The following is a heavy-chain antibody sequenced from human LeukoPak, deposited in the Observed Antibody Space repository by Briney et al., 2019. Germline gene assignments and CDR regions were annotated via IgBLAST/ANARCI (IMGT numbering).Heavy chain of an antibody. Sequence: SETLSLTCTVSGGSISSYYWSWIRQPPGKGLEWIGYIWYSGSPNYNPSLKSRVTISVDTSKNQFSLKLSSVTAADTAVCYCARASGRYYPFDYWGQGTLVTVSS. CDR1: GGSISSYY. CDR2: IWYSGSP. J-gene: IGHJ4*02. CDR3: ARASGRYYPFDY. V-gene: IGHV4-59*08. D-gene: IGHD1-26*01.